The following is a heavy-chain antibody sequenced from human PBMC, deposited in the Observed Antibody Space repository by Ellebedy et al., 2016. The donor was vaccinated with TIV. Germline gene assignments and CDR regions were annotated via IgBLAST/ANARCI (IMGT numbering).Heavy chain of an antibody. Sequence: SETLSLXXTVSGGSISSGDYYWSWIRQPPGKGLEWIGYIYYSGSTYYNPSLKSRVTISVDTSKNQFSLKLSSVTAADTAVYYCASSTNPLYYYYYYMDVWGKGTTVTVSS. D-gene: IGHD2-2*01. CDR1: GGSISSGDYY. J-gene: IGHJ6*03. CDR2: IYYSGST. CDR3: ASSTNPLYYYYYYMDV. V-gene: IGHV4-30-4*01.